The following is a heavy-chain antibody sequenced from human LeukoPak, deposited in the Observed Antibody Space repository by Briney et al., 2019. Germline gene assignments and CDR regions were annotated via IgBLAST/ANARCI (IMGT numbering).Heavy chain of an antibody. CDR2: ISSSGSLI. CDR3: ARGETAGATYSRY. D-gene: IGHD1-26*01. Sequence: PGGSLRLSCAASGFPFDTYGMHWVRQAPGKGLEWLSYISSSGSLIYYADSVKGRFTISRDNAKNSLYLQMNSLRAEDTAVYYCARGETAGATYSRYWGQGTLVTVSS. CDR1: GFPFDTYG. J-gene: IGHJ4*02. V-gene: IGHV3-48*03.